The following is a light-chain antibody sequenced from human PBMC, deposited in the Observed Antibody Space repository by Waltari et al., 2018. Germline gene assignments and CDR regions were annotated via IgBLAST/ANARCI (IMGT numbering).Light chain of an antibody. J-gene: IGKJ4*01. CDR1: EAISTW. Sequence: DIQMTQSPSSVSASVGDRVTITCRASEAISTWLTWYQQKPGKAPKLLIYAASTLQTGVPSRCSGSGSGTDFTLTISNLQPEDSATYYCQQANSLPFTFGGGSKVDIK. CDR2: AAS. CDR3: QQANSLPFT. V-gene: IGKV1-12*01.